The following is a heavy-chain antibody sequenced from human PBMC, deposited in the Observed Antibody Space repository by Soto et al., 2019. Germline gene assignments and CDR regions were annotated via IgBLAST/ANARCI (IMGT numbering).Heavy chain of an antibody. CDR3: AREYYSGAGPRY. Sequence: QVQLVQSGAEVKKPGASVKVSCKASGYTFTNYGISWVRQAPGQGLEWMGWIRAYNGNTNYAQKLQGRATRTTNTSTSMAHRDLRSPSSDYTAGEHYAREYYSGAGPRYWGQGTLVTVSS. D-gene: IGHD3-10*01. CDR1: GYTFTNYG. J-gene: IGHJ4*02. CDR2: IRAYNGNT. V-gene: IGHV1-18*01.